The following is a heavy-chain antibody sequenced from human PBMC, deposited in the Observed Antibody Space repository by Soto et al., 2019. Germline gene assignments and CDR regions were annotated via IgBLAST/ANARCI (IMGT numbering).Heavy chain of an antibody. CDR3: AKDGMVDIVATIRVAVDY. D-gene: IGHD5-12*01. Sequence: PGGSLRLSCAASGFTFSSYAMSWVRQAPGKGLEWVSAISGSGGSTYYADSVKGRFTISRDNSKNTLYLQMNSLRAEDTAVYYYAKDGMVDIVATIRVAVDYWGQGTLVTVSS. V-gene: IGHV3-23*01. CDR2: ISGSGGST. CDR1: GFTFSSYA. J-gene: IGHJ4*02.